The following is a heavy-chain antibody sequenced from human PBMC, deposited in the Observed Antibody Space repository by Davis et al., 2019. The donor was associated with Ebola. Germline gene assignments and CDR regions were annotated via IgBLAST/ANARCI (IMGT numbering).Heavy chain of an antibody. Sequence: GGSLRLSCAASGFTFSSYAMHWVRQAPGKGLEWVAVISYDGSNKYYADSVKGRFTISRDNAKNSLYLQMNSLRDEDTAVYYCARTGYSSGWYPGWFDPWGQGTLVTVSS. CDR2: ISYDGSNK. D-gene: IGHD6-19*01. V-gene: IGHV3-30-3*01. J-gene: IGHJ5*02. CDR1: GFTFSSYA. CDR3: ARTGYSSGWYPGWFDP.